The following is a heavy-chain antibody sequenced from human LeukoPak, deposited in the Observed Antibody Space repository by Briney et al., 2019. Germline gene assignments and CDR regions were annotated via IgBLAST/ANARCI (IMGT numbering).Heavy chain of an antibody. D-gene: IGHD2-2*01. Sequence: ASVKVSCKASGYTFTRYDINWVRQATGQRLEWMGWMNPNSGNTGYAQKFQGRVPMTRNTSIRTAYMELSSLRSEDTAVYYCARGLPLAQLLSRRWFDPWGQGTLVTVSS. J-gene: IGHJ5*02. V-gene: IGHV1-8*01. CDR2: MNPNSGNT. CDR1: GYTFTRYD. CDR3: ARGLPLAQLLSRRWFDP.